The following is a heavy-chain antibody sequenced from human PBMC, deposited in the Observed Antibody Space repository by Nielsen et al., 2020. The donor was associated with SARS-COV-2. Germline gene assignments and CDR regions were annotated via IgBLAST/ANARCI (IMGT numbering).Heavy chain of an antibody. V-gene: IGHV3-33*01. D-gene: IGHD6-19*01. Sequence: GESLKISCAASGFTFSSYGMHWVRQAPGKGLEWVAVIWYDGSNKYYADSVKGRFTISRDNSKNTLYLQMNSLRAEDTAVYYCAREGIAVAGTHWYFDLWGRGTLVTVSS. J-gene: IGHJ2*01. CDR1: GFTFSSYG. CDR3: AREGIAVAGTHWYFDL. CDR2: IWYDGSNK.